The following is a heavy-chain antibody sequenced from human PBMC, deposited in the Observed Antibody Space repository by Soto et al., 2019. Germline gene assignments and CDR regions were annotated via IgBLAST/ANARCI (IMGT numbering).Heavy chain of an antibody. Sequence: GGSLRLSCAASGFTFSSYAMSWVRQAPGKGLEWVSAISGSGGSTYYADSVKGRFTISRDNSKNTLYLQMNSLRAEDTAVYYCAKDLGRLRYFDWLLPTSDYWGQGTLVTVSS. J-gene: IGHJ4*02. D-gene: IGHD3-9*01. CDR3: AKDLGRLRYFDWLLPTSDY. V-gene: IGHV3-23*01. CDR1: GFTFSSYA. CDR2: ISGSGGST.